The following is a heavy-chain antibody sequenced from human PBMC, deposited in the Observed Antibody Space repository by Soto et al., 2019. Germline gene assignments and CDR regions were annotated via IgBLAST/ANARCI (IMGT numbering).Heavy chain of an antibody. V-gene: IGHV1-8*01. Sequence: ASVKVSCKASGYTFTSYDINWVRQAPGQGLEWVGWMNTNSDDTRSAQKFRGRLTLTRDKSMRAVYMKLSNLRPDDSAVYYCAREWSAAGHFYGMDVWGQGTTVTVSS. CDR1: GYTFTSYD. CDR3: AREWSAAGHFYGMDV. J-gene: IGHJ6*02. CDR2: MNTNSDDT. D-gene: IGHD6-13*01.